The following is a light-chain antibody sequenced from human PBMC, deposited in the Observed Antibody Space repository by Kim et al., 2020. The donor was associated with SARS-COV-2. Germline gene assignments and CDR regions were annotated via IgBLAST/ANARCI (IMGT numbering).Light chain of an antibody. CDR1: SSNIGSDH. Sequence: QSALTQPPSVSAAPGQKVTISCSGSSSNIGSDHASWYQQLPGTAPKLLIYDSNKRPSGIPDRFSGSKSGTSAALDITGLQSGDEADYYCGTWDSSLSAVVFGGGTQLTVL. J-gene: IGLJ2*01. V-gene: IGLV1-51*01. CDR3: GTWDSSLSAVV. CDR2: DSN.